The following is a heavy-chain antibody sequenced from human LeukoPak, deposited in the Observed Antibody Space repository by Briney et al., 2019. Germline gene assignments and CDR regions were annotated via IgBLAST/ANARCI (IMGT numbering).Heavy chain of an antibody. Sequence: ASVKVSCKASGYTFTSYGISWVRQAPGQGLEWMGWISAYNGNTNYAQKLQGRVTMTTDTSTSTAHMELRSLRSDDTAVYYCARDGAAAGTFDYRGQGTLVTVSS. D-gene: IGHD6-13*01. V-gene: IGHV1-18*01. CDR3: ARDGAAAGTFDY. J-gene: IGHJ4*02. CDR2: ISAYNGNT. CDR1: GYTFTSYG.